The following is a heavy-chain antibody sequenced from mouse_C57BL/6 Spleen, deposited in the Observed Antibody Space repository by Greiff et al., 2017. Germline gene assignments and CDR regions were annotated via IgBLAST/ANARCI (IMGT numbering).Heavy chain of an antibody. V-gene: IGHV1-15*01. CDR3: TRPFNY. J-gene: IGHJ2*01. Sequence: QVQLKQSGAELVRPGASVTLSCKASGYTFTDYEMHWVKQTPVHGLEWIGAIDPETGGTAYNQKFKGKAILTADKSSSTAYMELRSLTSEDSVVYYCTRPFNYWGQGTTLTVSS. CDR2: IDPETGGT. CDR1: GYTFTDYE.